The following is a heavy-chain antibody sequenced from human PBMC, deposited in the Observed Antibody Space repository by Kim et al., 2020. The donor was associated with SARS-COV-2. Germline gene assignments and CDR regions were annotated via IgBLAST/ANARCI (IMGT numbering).Heavy chain of an antibody. J-gene: IGHJ4*02. CDR2: INHSGST. CDR3: ARGVRGYYLDY. Sequence: SETLSLTCAVYGGSFSGYYWSWIRQPPGKGLEWIGEINHSGSTNYNPSLKSRVTISVDTSKNQFSLKLSSVTAADTAVYYCARGVRGYYLDYWGQGTLVTVSS. CDR1: GGSFSGYY. V-gene: IGHV4-34*01. D-gene: IGHD3-10*01.